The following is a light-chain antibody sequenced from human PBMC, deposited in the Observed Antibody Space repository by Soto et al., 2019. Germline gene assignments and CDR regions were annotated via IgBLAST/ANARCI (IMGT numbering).Light chain of an antibody. V-gene: IGKV1-39*01. CDR1: QDINVY. CDR3: QHGYVAHHN. Sequence: DIQMTQSPSSVSASVGDTVTITCRASQDINVYLNWYQQKPGEVPKLLTYSASSLHSGVPSRFTGSGSETDFTLTMRSLQPEDFATYYCQHGYVAHHNFGQGTKADI. CDR2: SAS. J-gene: IGKJ1*01.